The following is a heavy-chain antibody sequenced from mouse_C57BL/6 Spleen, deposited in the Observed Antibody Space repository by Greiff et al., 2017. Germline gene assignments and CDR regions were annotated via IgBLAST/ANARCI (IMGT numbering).Heavy chain of an antibody. Sequence: VQLQQPGAELVMPGASVKLSCKASGYTFTSYWMHWVKQRPGQGLEWIGEIDPSDSYTNYNQKFKGKSTLTVDKSSSTAYMQLRSLTSEDSAVYYCARDRGLEAMDYWGQGTSVTVSS. D-gene: IGHD2-2*01. CDR2: IDPSDSYT. CDR1: GYTFTSYW. V-gene: IGHV1-69*01. J-gene: IGHJ4*01. CDR3: ARDRGLEAMDY.